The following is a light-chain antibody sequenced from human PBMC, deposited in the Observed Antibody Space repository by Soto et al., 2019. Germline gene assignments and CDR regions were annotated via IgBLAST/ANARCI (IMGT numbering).Light chain of an antibody. Sequence: QSALTQPPSASGSPGQSVTISCTGTSSDFGTYNFVSWYQQHPGKAPKLMIYEVNKRPSGVPDRFSGSKSGYTASLTVSGLQAEDEADYYCSSYVRSTSFAFGGGTKLTVL. J-gene: IGLJ2*01. CDR1: SSDFGTYNF. CDR3: SSYVRSTSFA. V-gene: IGLV2-8*01. CDR2: EVN.